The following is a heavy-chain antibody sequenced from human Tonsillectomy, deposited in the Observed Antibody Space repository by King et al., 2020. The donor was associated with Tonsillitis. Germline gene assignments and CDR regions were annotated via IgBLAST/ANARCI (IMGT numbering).Heavy chain of an antibody. CDR1: GGSISSSYYY. CDR3: ARHVDSGTYYFYS. Sequence: QLQESGPGLVKPSETLSLTCTVSGGSISSSYYYWGWIRQPPGKGLEWIGTIYYSGSTYYNPSLKSRVTISVDTSRNQFSLNLNSVTAAATTVYYFARHVDSGTYYFYSWGQGTLVTVAS. CDR2: IYYSGST. V-gene: IGHV4-39*01. D-gene: IGHD1-26*01. J-gene: IGHJ4*02.